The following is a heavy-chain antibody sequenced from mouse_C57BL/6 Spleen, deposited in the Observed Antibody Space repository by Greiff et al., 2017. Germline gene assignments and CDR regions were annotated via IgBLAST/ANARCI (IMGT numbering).Heavy chain of an antibody. CDR3: ANYSSSSDAMDY. CDR2: IYPRSGNT. V-gene: IGHV1-81*01. CDR1: GYTFTSYG. D-gene: IGHD1-1*01. Sequence: VQLQQSGAELARPGASVKLSCKASGYTFTSYGISWVKQRTGQGLEWIGEIYPRSGNTYYNEKFKGKATLTADKSSSTAYMELRSLTAEASAVYFCANYSSSSDAMDYWGQGTSVTVSS. J-gene: IGHJ4*01.